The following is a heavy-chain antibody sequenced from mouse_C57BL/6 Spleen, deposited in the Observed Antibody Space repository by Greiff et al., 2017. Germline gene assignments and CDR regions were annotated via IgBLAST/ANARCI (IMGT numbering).Heavy chain of an antibody. D-gene: IGHD3-3*01. J-gene: IGHJ4*01. V-gene: IGHV1-69*01. CDR1: GYTFTSYW. Sequence: QVQLQQPGAELVMPGASVKLSCKASGYTFTSYWMHWVKQRPGQGLEWIGEIDPSDSYTNYNQKFKGKSTLTVDKSSSTAYRQLSSLTSEDSAVYYCARGTPYAMDYWGQGTPVTVSS. CDR3: ARGTPYAMDY. CDR2: IDPSDSYT.